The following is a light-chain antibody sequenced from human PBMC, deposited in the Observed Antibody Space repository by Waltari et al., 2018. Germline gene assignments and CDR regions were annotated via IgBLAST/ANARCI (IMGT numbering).Light chain of an antibody. V-gene: IGLV2-23*01. CDR3: CSYAGGRTWV. CDR2: EGS. Sequence: QSALTQPASVSGSPGQSITTSCTGTSSDVGTYNLVSWYQQHPGKAPKLLIYEGSKRPSGVSDLFSGSRSGNTASLTISGLQSDDEGYYDCCSYAGGRTWVFGGGTKLTVL. J-gene: IGLJ3*02. CDR1: SSDVGTYNL.